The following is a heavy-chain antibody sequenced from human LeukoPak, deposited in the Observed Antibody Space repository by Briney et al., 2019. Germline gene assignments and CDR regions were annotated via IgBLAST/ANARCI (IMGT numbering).Heavy chain of an antibody. D-gene: IGHD2-2*01. J-gene: IGHJ6*02. CDR2: ISGSGGST. CDR3: AKDLLRYCSSTSCRERENYYYYGMDV. CDR1: GFTFSSYA. V-gene: IGHV3-23*01. Sequence: PGGSLRLSCAASGFTFSSYAVSWVRQAPGKGPEWVSAISGSGGSTYYADSVKGRFTISRDNSKNTLYLQMNSLRAEDTAVYYCAKDLLRYCSSTSCRERENYYYYGMDVWGQGTTVTVSS.